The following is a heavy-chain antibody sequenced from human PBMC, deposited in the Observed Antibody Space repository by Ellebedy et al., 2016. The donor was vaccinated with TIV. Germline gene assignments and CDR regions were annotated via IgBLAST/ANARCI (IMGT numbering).Heavy chain of an antibody. Sequence: SQTLSLTXXISGDSVSSNSAAWNWIRQSPSRGLEWLGRTFYRSQWYYDYAVSVRGRITINPDTSKNQLSLQLNSVTPEDTAVYYCAREGTMIRGIRNWFDPWGQGTLVIVSS. D-gene: IGHD3-10*01. J-gene: IGHJ5*02. CDR2: TFYRSQWYY. CDR1: GDSVSSNSAA. V-gene: IGHV6-1*01. CDR3: AREGTMIRGIRNWFDP.